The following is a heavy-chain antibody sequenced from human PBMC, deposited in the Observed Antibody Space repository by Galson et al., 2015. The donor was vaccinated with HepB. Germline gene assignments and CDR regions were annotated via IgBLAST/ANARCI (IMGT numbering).Heavy chain of an antibody. D-gene: IGHD6-19*01. CDR3: AKPQWEEQWLVHHDAFDI. V-gene: IGHV3-23*01. J-gene: IGHJ3*02. CDR1: GFTFSSYA. Sequence: SLRLSCAASGFTFSSYAMSWVRQAPGKGLEWVSAINGSGGSTYYADSVKGRFTISRDNSKNTLYLQMNSLRAEDTAVYYCAKPQWEEQWLVHHDAFDIWGQGTMVTVSS. CDR2: INGSGGST.